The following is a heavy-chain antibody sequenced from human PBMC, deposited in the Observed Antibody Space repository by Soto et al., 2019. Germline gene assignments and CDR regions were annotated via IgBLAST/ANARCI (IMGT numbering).Heavy chain of an antibody. CDR1: GFTFGSYI. CDR3: ASVLDYGYVWESYPLNWFDP. V-gene: IGHV3-21*01. Sequence: GGSLRVSCAASGFTFGSYIMNWVRQTQGKGLEWVSSISSSSSYIYYADSVKGRFTISRDNAKNSLYLQMNSLRAEDTAVYYCASVLDYGYVWESYPLNWFDPWGQGTLVTVSS. J-gene: IGHJ5*02. CDR2: ISSSSSYI. D-gene: IGHD3-16*02.